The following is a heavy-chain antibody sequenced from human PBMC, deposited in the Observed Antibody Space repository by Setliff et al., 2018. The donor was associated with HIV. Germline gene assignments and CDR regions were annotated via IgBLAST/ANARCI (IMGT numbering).Heavy chain of an antibody. Sequence: GGSLRLSCAASGFSFKIYAMSWVRQAPGKGLEWVSTISGSGGATYYADSVKGRFTISRDNSKNTLYLQMNSLRAEDTAVYYCAKDLATAGISMWDYWGQGTLVTVSS. CDR2: ISGSGGAT. CDR1: GFSFKIYA. CDR3: AKDLATAGISMWDY. J-gene: IGHJ4*02. V-gene: IGHV3-23*01. D-gene: IGHD6-13*01.